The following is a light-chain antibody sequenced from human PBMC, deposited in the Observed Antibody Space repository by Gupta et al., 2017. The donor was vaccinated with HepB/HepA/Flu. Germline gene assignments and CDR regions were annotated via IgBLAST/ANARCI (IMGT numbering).Light chain of an antibody. CDR3: GTWDSSLSARV. J-gene: IGLJ2*01. Sequence: QSVLTQPPSVSAAPGQKVTISCSGSSSNIGNNYVSWYQQPPGTAPKLLIYENNKRPSGIPDRFSGSKSGTSATLAITGLQTGDEADYYCGTWDSSLSARVFGGGTKLTVL. V-gene: IGLV1-51*02. CDR1: SSNIGNNY. CDR2: ENN.